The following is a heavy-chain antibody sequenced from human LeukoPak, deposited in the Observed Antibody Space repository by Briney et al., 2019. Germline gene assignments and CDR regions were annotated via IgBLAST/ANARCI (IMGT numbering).Heavy chain of an antibody. V-gene: IGHV4-61*10. J-gene: IGHJ6*03. D-gene: IGHD5-24*01. CDR1: GGSLSSGSDY. CDR3: ARANSRYYYYMDV. CDR2: IFPSGST. Sequence: SETLSLTCSVSGGSLSSGSDYWSWIRQPAGKGLEWIGCIFPSGSTNYNPSLKSRVTISVDTSKNQFSLKLSSVTAADTAVYYCARANSRYYYYMDVWGKGTTVTVSS.